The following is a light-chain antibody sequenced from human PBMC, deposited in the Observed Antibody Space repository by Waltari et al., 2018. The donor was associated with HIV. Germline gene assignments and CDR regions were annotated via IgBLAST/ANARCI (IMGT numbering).Light chain of an antibody. Sequence: QSALTQPPSASGPPGQSVTISCTGTPGDIGRYDFVSWYQRQPAKVPKLIIYEVTKRPSGVPDRFSGSKSDNTASLTVSGLQTDDEADYYCSSYAANNSFVLFGGGTRLTVL. CDR3: SSYAANNSFVL. CDR1: PGDIGRYDF. V-gene: IGLV2-8*01. CDR2: EVT. J-gene: IGLJ2*01.